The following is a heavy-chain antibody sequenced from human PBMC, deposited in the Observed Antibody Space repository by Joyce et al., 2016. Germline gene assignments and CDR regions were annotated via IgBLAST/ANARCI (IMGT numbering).Heavy chain of an antibody. CDR3: ARDPRLLITSVMTNDGFDI. J-gene: IGHJ3*02. V-gene: IGHV1-18*01. CDR1: GYTFTRYG. Sequence: QVELVQSGGEVKKPGASVKVSCKASGYTFTRYGISWVRQAPGQGLVWMGWISSYNGNTHYAEKVQGRVTMTTDTVTSTAYMELRSLREDDTAVYFCARDPRLLITSVMTNDGFDIWGQGRAVIVSS. D-gene: IGHD1-20*01. CDR2: ISSYNGNT.